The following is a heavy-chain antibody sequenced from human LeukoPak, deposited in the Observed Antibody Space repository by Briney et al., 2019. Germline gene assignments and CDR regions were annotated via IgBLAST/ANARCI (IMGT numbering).Heavy chain of an antibody. D-gene: IGHD1-26*01. Sequence: PGGSLRLSCAGSGFTFSSYGMHWVRQAPGKGMKWVAFIRYDGSNKYYADSVKGRFTISRDNSKDTLYLQMNSLRAEDTAVYYCATEEGYLTNSGNYKGVDYWGQGTLVTVSS. CDR1: GFTFSSYG. V-gene: IGHV3-30*02. J-gene: IGHJ4*02. CDR2: IRYDGSNK. CDR3: ATEEGYLTNSGNYKGVDY.